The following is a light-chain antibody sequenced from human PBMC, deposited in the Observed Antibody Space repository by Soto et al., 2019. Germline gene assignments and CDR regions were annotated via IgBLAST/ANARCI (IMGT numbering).Light chain of an antibody. CDR2: GAS. J-gene: IGKJ2*01. CDR1: QSITNNF. V-gene: IGKV3-20*01. Sequence: EIVLTQSQGTLSLSPGERATLSCRASQSITNNFLAWYQQKPGQAPRLLIYGASTRAAGVPDRFSGSGSGTDFTLTITRLEPEDFAVYYCQQYGRSPLLYTFGQGTKLGVK. CDR3: QQYGRSPLLYT.